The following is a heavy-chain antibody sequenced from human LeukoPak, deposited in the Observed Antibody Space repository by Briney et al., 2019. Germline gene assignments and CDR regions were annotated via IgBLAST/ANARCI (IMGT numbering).Heavy chain of an antibody. Sequence: SSVAVSCKASGFTFTSSAMQRVRQARGLRREWIGGIVVGSGNTNYAQKFQERVTITRNMSTSTAYMEPSILRSEDTGVYYCAAVYDASTSYPVDYWGQGTLVTVSS. J-gene: IGHJ4*02. CDR1: GFTFTSSA. CDR2: IVVGSGNT. CDR3: AAVYDASTSYPVDY. D-gene: IGHD4/OR15-4a*01. V-gene: IGHV1-58*02.